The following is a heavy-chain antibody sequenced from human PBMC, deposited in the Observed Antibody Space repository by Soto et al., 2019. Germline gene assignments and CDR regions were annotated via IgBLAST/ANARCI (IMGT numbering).Heavy chain of an antibody. CDR1: GFTFSVYT. CDR3: AKDMQPDSRWEIDY. J-gene: IGHJ4*02. D-gene: IGHD1-26*01. Sequence: EVQLLESGGGLVQPGGSLRLSCSASGFTFSVYTMNWVRQAPGKGLEWVSGIYGNGGGTFYVDSVKGRFTISRDNSKNTLYRQMNSLRAEDTAVYYCAKDMQPDSRWEIDYWGQGTLVTVSS. V-gene: IGHV3-23*01. CDR2: IYGNGGGT.